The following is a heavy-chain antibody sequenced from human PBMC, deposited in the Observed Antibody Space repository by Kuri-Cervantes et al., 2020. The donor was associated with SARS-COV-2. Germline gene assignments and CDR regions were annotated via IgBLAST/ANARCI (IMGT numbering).Heavy chain of an antibody. Sequence: KVSCKGSGHSFTTYWIGWVRQMPGKGLEWLGIIYPGDSDTRYSPSFQGQVTISADKSISTAYLQWSSLKASDTAMYYCARSAGIQLWLPDYWGQGTLVTVSS. CDR3: ARSAGIQLWLPDY. J-gene: IGHJ4*02. D-gene: IGHD5-18*01. CDR2: IYPGDSDT. CDR1: GHSFTTYW. V-gene: IGHV5-51*01.